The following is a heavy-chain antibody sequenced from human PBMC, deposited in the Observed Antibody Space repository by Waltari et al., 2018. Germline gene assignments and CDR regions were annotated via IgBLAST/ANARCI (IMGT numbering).Heavy chain of an antibody. V-gene: IGHV4-59*01. D-gene: IGHD6-13*01. CDR2: IYYSGST. CDR1: GGSISSYY. Sequence: QVQLQESGPGLVKPSETLSLTCTVSGGSISSYYWSWIRQPPGKGLEWIGYIYYSGSTNYNPSLKSRVTISVDTSKNQFSLKLSSVTAADTAVYYCARDPKLGYFDYWGQGTLVTVSS. CDR3: ARDPKLGYFDY. J-gene: IGHJ4*02.